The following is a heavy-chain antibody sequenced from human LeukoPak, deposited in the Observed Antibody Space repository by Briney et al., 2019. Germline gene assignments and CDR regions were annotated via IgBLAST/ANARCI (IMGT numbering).Heavy chain of an antibody. Sequence: SGGSLRLSCAASGFTLSSYAMSWVRQAPGKGLEWVSAISGSGGSTYYADSVKGRFTISRDNSKNTLYLQMNSLRAEDTAVYYRAKVELLWFGELSFLDYWGQGTLVTVSS. CDR2: ISGSGGST. CDR3: AKVELLWFGELSFLDY. V-gene: IGHV3-23*01. D-gene: IGHD3-10*01. J-gene: IGHJ4*02. CDR1: GFTLSSYA.